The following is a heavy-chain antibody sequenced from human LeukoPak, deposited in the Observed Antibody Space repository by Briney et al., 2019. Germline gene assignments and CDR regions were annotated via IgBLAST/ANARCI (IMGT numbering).Heavy chain of an antibody. CDR2: INPSGGST. J-gene: IGHJ4*02. V-gene: IGHV1-46*01. CDR3: AREARVRYYDSSGYFSDY. D-gene: IGHD3-22*01. Sequence: ASVKVSCKASGYTFTSYYMHWVRQAPGQGLEWMGIINPSGGSTSYAQKFQGRVTMTRDTSTSTVYMELSSLRSEDTAVYYCAREARVRYYDSSGYFSDYWGQGTLVTVSS. CDR1: GYTFTSYY.